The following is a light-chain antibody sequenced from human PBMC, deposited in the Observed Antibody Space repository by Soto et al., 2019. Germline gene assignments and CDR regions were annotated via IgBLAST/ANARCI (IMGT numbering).Light chain of an antibody. CDR1: SSDLGGYNY. Sequence: QSVLTQPPSASGSPGQSVTISCTGTSSDLGGYNYVSWYQQHPGKAPKLVIYEVSKRPSGVPDRFSGSKSGNTASLTVSGLQAEDDADYYCSSYAGSNTFDVFGTGTKVTVL. V-gene: IGLV2-8*01. J-gene: IGLJ1*01. CDR3: SSYAGSNTFDV. CDR2: EVS.